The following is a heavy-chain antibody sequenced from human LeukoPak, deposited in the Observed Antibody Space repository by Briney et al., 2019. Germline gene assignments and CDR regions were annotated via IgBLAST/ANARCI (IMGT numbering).Heavy chain of an antibody. CDR1: GYTFTSYD. V-gene: IGHV1-8*01. CDR3: AILRGYSGYDYYYYYGMDV. CDR2: MNPNSGNT. J-gene: IGHJ6*02. Sequence: ASVKVSCKASGYTFTSYDINWVRQATEQGLEWMGWMNPNSGNTGYAQKFQGRVTMTRNTSISTAYMELSSLRSEDTAVYYCAILRGYSGYDYYYYYGMDVWGQGTTVTVSS. D-gene: IGHD5-12*01.